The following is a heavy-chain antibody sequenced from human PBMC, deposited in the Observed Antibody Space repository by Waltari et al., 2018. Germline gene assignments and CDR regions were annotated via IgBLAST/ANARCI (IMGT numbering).Heavy chain of an antibody. V-gene: IGHV4-59*01. CDR3: ARGRRFIQH. Sequence: QVQLQESGPGLVKPSETLSLTCTVSGGSISSYYWSWIRQPPGKGLEWIGYIYYSGSTNYNPSLKSRVTISVDTSKNQFSLKLSSVTAADTAVYYCARGRRFIQHWGQGTLVTVSS. J-gene: IGHJ1*01. CDR2: IYYSGST. D-gene: IGHD3-3*01. CDR1: GGSISSYY.